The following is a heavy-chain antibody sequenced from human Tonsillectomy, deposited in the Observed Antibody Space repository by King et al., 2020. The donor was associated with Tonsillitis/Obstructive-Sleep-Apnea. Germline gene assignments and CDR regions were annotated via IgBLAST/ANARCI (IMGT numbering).Heavy chain of an antibody. D-gene: IGHD2-8*02. CDR1: CGSFSGYY. CDR2: GNQSGRT. V-gene: IGHV4-34*01. CDR3: ARGSDCTGGVCYTSSWFDP. J-gene: IGHJ5*02. Sequence: VQLQQWGAGLLKPSETLSLTCAFFCGSFSGYYWSWLRPPPGKGPEWVWEGNQSGRTNYNPSPKSRVTISIDTSKNQFSLKLSSVTAADTAVYYCARGSDCTGGVCYTSSWFDPWGQGTLVTVSS.